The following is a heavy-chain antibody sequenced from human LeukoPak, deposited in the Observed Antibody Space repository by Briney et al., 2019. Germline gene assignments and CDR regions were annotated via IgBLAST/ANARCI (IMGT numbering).Heavy chain of an antibody. V-gene: IGHV6-1*01. CDR1: GNSVSSNSGA. D-gene: IGHD3-9*01. Sequence: SQTLSRTCAISGNSVSSNSGAWNWIRQSPSRGLEWLGRTYYRSKWYNDYAVSVKSRITINPDTSKNQFSLQLSSVAAADTAVYYCARRLLRYFDWLLWTAYFDYWGQGTLVTVSS. J-gene: IGHJ4*02. CDR3: ARRLLRYFDWLLWTAYFDY. CDR2: TYYRSKWYN.